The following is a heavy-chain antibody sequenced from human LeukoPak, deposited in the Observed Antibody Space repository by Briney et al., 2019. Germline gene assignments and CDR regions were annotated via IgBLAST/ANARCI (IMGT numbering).Heavy chain of an antibody. CDR3: ARDLGITMIVNYFDY. Sequence: ASVKVSCKASGCTFTSYYMHWVRQAPGQGLEWMGIINPSGGATKYAQKFQGRVTMTRDTSTSTLYMELSSLRSEDTAVYYCARDLGITMIVNYFDYWGQGTLVTVSS. J-gene: IGHJ4*02. CDR1: GCTFTSYY. D-gene: IGHD3-22*01. CDR2: INPSGGAT. V-gene: IGHV1-46*01.